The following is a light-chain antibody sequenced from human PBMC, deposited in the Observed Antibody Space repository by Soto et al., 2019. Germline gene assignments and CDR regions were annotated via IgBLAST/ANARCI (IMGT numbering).Light chain of an antibody. V-gene: IGLV2-14*01. CDR2: EVS. Sequence: QSALTQPASVSGSPGQSITISCTGTSSDVGGYNYVSWYQQYPGVAPKLVISEVSNRPSGVSNRFSGSKSGNTASLTISGLQAEDEADYYCCSYTSSTTPLFGGGTKLTVL. CDR1: SSDVGGYNY. CDR3: CSYTSSTTPL. J-gene: IGLJ2*01.